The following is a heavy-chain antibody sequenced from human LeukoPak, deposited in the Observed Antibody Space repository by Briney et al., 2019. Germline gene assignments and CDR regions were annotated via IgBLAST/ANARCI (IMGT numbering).Heavy chain of an antibody. J-gene: IGHJ3*02. V-gene: IGHV3-21*01. CDR1: GFTFSSYR. CDR2: ISSSSSYI. CDR3: ARDDSSSWYNAFDI. Sequence: GGSLRLSCAAFGFTFSSYRMHWVRQAPGKGLEWVSSISSSSSYIYYADSVKGRFTISRDNAKNSLYLQMNSLRAEDTAVYYCARDDSSSWYNAFDIWGQGTMVTVSS. D-gene: IGHD6-13*01.